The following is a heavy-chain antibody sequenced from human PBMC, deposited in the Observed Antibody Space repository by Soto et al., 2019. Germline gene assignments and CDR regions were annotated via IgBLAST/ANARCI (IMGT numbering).Heavy chain of an antibody. CDR1: GGTFSSYA. V-gene: IGHV1-69*06. J-gene: IGHJ6*02. D-gene: IGHD5-18*01. CDR3: AREPRGYSRRDGMDV. CDR2: IIPIFGTA. Sequence: GASVKVSCKASGGTFSSYAISWVRQAPGQGLEWMGGIIPIFGTANYAQKFQGRVTITADKSTSTAYMELSSLRSEDTAVYYCAREPRGYSRRDGMDVWGQGTTVTVSS.